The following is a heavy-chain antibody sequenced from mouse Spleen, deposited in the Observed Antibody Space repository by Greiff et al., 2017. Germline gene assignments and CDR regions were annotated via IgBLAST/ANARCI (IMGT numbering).Heavy chain of an antibody. D-gene: IGHD1-1*01. CDR1: GYTFTDYY. Sequence: EVQLQQSGPELVKPGASVKISCKASGYTFTDYYMNWVKQSHGKSLEWIGDINPNNGGTSYNQKFKGKATLTVDKSSSTAYMELRSLTSEDSAVYYCARLRGSSYRGYFDVWGAGTTVTVSS. CDR3: ARLRGSSYRGYFDV. CDR2: INPNNGGT. V-gene: IGHV1-26*01. J-gene: IGHJ1*01.